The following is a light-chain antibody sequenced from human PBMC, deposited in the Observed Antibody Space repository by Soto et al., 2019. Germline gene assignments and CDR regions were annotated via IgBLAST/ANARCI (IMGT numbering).Light chain of an antibody. CDR1: SSDVGAYDF. V-gene: IGLV2-14*01. J-gene: IGLJ2*01. Sequence: QSALTQPASVSGSPGQSITISCTGTSSDVGAYDFVSWYQHSPGKAPKLVTFDVTHRPPGISDRFSGSKSANTASLTISGLQAADEAFYDCSSYTTRSTLVFGGGTKRTVL. CDR2: DVT. CDR3: SSYTTRSTLV.